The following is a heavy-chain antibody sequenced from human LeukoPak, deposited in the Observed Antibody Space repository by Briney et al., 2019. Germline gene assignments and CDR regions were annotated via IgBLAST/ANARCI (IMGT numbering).Heavy chain of an antibody. J-gene: IGHJ6*03. Sequence: ASVKVSCKASGYTFTSYGISWVRQAPGQGVEWMGWISAYNGNTNYAQKLQGRVTMTTDTSTSTAYMELRSLRSDDTAVYYCARLPIAAAGSYYYYMDVWGKGTTVTISS. V-gene: IGHV1-18*01. CDR2: ISAYNGNT. CDR3: ARLPIAAAGSYYYYMDV. D-gene: IGHD6-13*01. CDR1: GYTFTSYG.